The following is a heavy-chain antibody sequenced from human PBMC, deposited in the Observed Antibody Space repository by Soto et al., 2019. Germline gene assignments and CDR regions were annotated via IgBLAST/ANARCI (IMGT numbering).Heavy chain of an antibody. Sequence: QVQLVQSGAEVKKPGASVKVSCKASGYSFITYGISWVRQAPGQGLEWMGWISTYNGNTNYAQKLQGRITMTTDTSTTTGYMELRSLRSVDTAVYYCARDRPTSSIRARDYYYAMDVWGQGTTVTVSS. J-gene: IGHJ6*02. CDR1: GYSFITYG. V-gene: IGHV1-18*01. CDR3: ARDRPTSSIRARDYYYAMDV. CDR2: ISTYNGNT. D-gene: IGHD6-6*01.